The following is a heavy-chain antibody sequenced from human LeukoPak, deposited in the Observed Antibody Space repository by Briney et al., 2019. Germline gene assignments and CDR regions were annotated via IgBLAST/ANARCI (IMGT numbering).Heavy chain of an antibody. CDR3: ARGGWVQQKYYMDV. V-gene: IGHV1-69*05. J-gene: IGHJ6*03. CDR1: GGTFNSYA. Sequence: ASVKVSCKASGGTFNSYAISWVRQAPGQGLEWMGGIIPIFATTNHAQKFQGRVTITTDESRTTAYMELSSLRSGDTAVYYCARGGWVQQKYYMDVWGKGTTVTVSS. D-gene: IGHD5-24*01. CDR2: IIPIFATT.